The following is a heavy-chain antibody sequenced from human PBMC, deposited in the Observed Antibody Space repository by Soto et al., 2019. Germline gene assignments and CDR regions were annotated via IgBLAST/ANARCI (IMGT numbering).Heavy chain of an antibody. J-gene: IGHJ6*02. CDR1: GFTFSTYA. Sequence: VQLVESGGGLVQPGGSLRLSCSASGFTFSTYAMDWVRQAPGQGLEWLSAISTDGGRTFYADSVKGRFTVSRDNSKNTLYLQMNSLRAEDTAVYYCARGSGSYYYYYYGMDVWGQGTTVTVSS. CDR3: ARGSGSYYYYYYGMDV. CDR2: ISTDGGRT. D-gene: IGHD1-26*01. V-gene: IGHV3-64*04.